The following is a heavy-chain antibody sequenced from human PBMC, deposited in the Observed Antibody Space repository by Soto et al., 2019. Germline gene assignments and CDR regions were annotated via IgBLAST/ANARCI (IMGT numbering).Heavy chain of an antibody. V-gene: IGHV4-59*01. CDR3: ARDGFYAFAY. Sequence: SETLSLTCTVSGGSISSYYWSWIRQPPGKGLEWIGYIYYSGSTNYNPSLKSRVTISVDTSKNQFSLKLSSVTAADTAVYYCARDGFYAFAYRGQGTLVTVSS. CDR2: IYYSGST. CDR1: GGSISSYY. D-gene: IGHD3-3*01. J-gene: IGHJ4*02.